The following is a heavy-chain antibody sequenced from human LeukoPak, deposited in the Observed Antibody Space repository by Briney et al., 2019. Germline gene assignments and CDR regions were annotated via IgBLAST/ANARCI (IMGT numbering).Heavy chain of an antibody. CDR3: ARGSVKYCSSTSCYLGY. CDR2: INPSGGST. D-gene: IGHD2-2*01. V-gene: IGHV1-46*01. CDR1: GYTFTSYY. Sequence: ASVTVSCKASGYTFTSYYMHWVRQAPGQGLEWMGIINPSGGSTSYAQKFQGRVTMTRDTSTSTVYMELSSLRSEDTAVYYCARGSVKYCSSTSCYLGYWGQGTLVTVSS. J-gene: IGHJ4*02.